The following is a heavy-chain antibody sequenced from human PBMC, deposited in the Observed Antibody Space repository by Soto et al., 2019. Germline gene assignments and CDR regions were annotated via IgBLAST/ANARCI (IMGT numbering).Heavy chain of an antibody. V-gene: IGHV4-31*03. CDR2: IYYSGST. D-gene: IGHD3-9*01. J-gene: IGHJ6*02. CDR1: GGSISSGGYY. CDR3: ARKRIRYFDWLLSNYYYYGMDV. Sequence: QVQLQESGPGLVKPSQTLSLTCTVSGGSISSGGYYWSWIRQHPGKGLEWIGYIYYSGSTYYNPSLKRRVTISVDTSKNQFSLKLSSVTAADTAVYYCARKRIRYFDWLLSNYYYYGMDVWGQGTTLTVSS.